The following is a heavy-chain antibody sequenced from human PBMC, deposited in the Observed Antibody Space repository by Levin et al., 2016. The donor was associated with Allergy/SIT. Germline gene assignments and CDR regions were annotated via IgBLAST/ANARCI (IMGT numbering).Heavy chain of an antibody. J-gene: IGHJ4*02. CDR2: IYYSGST. V-gene: IGHV4-59*01. CDR1: GSSISSYY. D-gene: IGHD6-19*01. CDR3: ARGFYSSGWSVDY. Sequence: SETLSLTCTVSGSSISSYYWTWLRQPPGKGLEWIGYIYYSGSTNYNPSLKTRVTISLDTSKNQFSLRLSSVTAADTAVYYCARGFYSSGWSVDYWGQGTLVTVSS.